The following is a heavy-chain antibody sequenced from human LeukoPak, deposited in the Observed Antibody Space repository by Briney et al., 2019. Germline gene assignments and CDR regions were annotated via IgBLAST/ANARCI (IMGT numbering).Heavy chain of an antibody. CDR2: IIPIFGTA. V-gene: IGHV1-69*13. D-gene: IGHD3-3*01. CDR3: ARVNTSITIFGVVTRSPWFDP. J-gene: IGHJ5*02. CDR1: GGTFSSYA. Sequence: SVKVSCKASGGTFSSYAISWVRQAPGQGLEWMGGIIPIFGTANYAQKFQGRVTITADESTSTAYMELSSLRSEDTAVYYCARVNTSITIFGVVTRSPWFDPWGQGILVTVSS.